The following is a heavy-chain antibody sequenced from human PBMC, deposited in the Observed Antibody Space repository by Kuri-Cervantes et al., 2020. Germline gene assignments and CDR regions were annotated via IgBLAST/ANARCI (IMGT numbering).Heavy chain of an antibody. V-gene: IGHV4-59*12. CDR3: ARDPTGAIWFRDNDAFDI. CDR2: IYYSGST. Sequence: SETLSLTCTVSGGSISSYYWSWIRQPPGKGLEWIGYIYYSGSTYYNPSLKSRVTISVDTSKNQFSLKLSSVTAADTAVYYCARDPTGAIWFRDNDAFDIWGQGTMVTVSS. D-gene: IGHD3-10*01. CDR1: GGSISSYY. J-gene: IGHJ3*02.